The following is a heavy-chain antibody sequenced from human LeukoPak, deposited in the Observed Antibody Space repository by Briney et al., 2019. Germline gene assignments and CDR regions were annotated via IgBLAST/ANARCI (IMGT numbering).Heavy chain of an antibody. D-gene: IGHD3-22*01. J-gene: IGHJ4*02. Sequence: ASVKVSCTPSGYTFTGYYMHWVRQAPGQGLEWMGWINPNSGGTNYAQKFQGRVTMTRDTSISTAYMELSRLRSDDTAVYYCARPHYYDSSGYYRYYFDYWGQGTLFTVSS. CDR1: GYTFTGYY. V-gene: IGHV1-2*02. CDR2: INPNSGGT. CDR3: ARPHYYDSSGYYRYYFDY.